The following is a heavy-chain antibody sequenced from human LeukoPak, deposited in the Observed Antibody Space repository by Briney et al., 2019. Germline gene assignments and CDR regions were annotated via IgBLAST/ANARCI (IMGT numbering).Heavy chain of an antibody. D-gene: IGHD5-12*01. CDR3: ARAISGDSGNCTDY. J-gene: IGHJ4*01. CDR2: ISAYNGNK. V-gene: IGHV1-18*01. CDR1: GYTFPSYG. Sequence: ASVKHSCKASGYTFPSYGMSWVRQAPGQGLEWMGWISAYNGNKNYAQKLQCRVTMNTATSTSTAYMELRSLRSADTAVYYCARAISGDSGNCTDYWGQGTLVTVSS.